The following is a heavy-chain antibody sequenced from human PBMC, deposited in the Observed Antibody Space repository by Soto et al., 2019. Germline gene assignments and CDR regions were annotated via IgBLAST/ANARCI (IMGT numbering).Heavy chain of an antibody. CDR1: GASIRSYY. V-gene: IGHV4-59*01. CDR3: ARPWTTRNYDNSYFDL. Sequence: QVQLRESGPGLVKSSETLSLTCTVSGASIRSYYWSWIRQPPGTGLEWIGYIYYSGSTNYNPSLKSRVNISVDTSKSQFSLKLSSVTAADTAVYYCARPWTTRNYDNSYFDLWGRGTLVTVSS. J-gene: IGHJ2*01. CDR2: IYYSGST. D-gene: IGHD3-22*01.